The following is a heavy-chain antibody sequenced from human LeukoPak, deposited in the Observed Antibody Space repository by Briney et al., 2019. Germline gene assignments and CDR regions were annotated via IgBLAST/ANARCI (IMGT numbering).Heavy chain of an antibody. D-gene: IGHD5-18*01. CDR2: IYYSGST. Sequence: PSETLSLTCTVSGGSVSSGSYYWSWIRQPPGKGLEWIGYIYYSGSTSYNPSLKSRVTISVDTSKNQFSLKLSSVTAADTAVYYCAIRGYSSGFDYWGQGTLVTVSS. V-gene: IGHV4-61*01. CDR1: GGSVSSGSYY. CDR3: AIRGYSSGFDY. J-gene: IGHJ4*02.